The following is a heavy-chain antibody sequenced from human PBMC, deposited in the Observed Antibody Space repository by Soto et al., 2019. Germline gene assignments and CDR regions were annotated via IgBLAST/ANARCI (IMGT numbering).Heavy chain of an antibody. Sequence: QVQLQESGPGLVKPSQTLSLTCTVSGGSISSGGYYWSWIRQHPGKGLEWIRYIYYSGSTYYNPSLKSRVTISVDTSKNQFSLKLSSVTAADTAVYYCARGKKAATRGWFDPWGQGTLVTVSS. CDR1: GGSISSGGYY. D-gene: IGHD2-15*01. V-gene: IGHV4-31*03. J-gene: IGHJ5*02. CDR3: ARGKKAATRGWFDP. CDR2: IYYSGST.